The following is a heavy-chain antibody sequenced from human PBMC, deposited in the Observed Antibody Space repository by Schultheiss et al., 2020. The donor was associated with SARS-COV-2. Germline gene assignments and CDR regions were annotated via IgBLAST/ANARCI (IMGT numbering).Heavy chain of an antibody. Sequence: SETLSLTCAVYGGSFSGYYWSWIRQPPGKGLEWIGEINHSGSTNYNPSLKSRVTMSVDTSKNQFSLKLSSVTAEDTAVYYCAKVKLVVATFGYFDLWGRGTLVTVSS. D-gene: IGHD5-12*01. V-gene: IGHV4-34*01. CDR3: AKVKLVVATFGYFDL. CDR1: GGSFSGYY. J-gene: IGHJ2*01. CDR2: INHSGST.